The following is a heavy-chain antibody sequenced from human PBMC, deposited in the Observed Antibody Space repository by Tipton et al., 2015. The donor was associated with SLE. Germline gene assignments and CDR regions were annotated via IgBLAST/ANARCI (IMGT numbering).Heavy chain of an antibody. Sequence: TLSLTCSVHGGSFSGYYWGWIRQPPGKGLEWIGVLYYSGNTYYNPSLKSPVTLSIDTSKNQFSLKMRSVTAADTAVYFCARGYCSDGVCYGFGFFDYWGQGNLVTVSS. CDR2: LYYSGNT. D-gene: IGHD2-8*01. CDR3: ARGYCSDGVCYGFGFFDY. V-gene: IGHV4-34*01. J-gene: IGHJ4*02. CDR1: GGSFSGYY.